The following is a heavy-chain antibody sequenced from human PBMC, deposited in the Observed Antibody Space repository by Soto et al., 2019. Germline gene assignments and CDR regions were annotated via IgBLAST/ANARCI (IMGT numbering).Heavy chain of an antibody. Sequence: EMQLVESGGGLVQPGGSLRLSCAASGFTFSDYIMHWVRQAPGKGLEYVSAITSNGGSTYYANSVKARFTISRDNSKNTLYLQMCGLGVEDMAVYYCARETRYCSSTTCRFFDYWGQGTLVTVSP. D-gene: IGHD2-2*01. CDR3: ARETRYCSSTTCRFFDY. CDR2: ITSNGGST. CDR1: GFTFSDYI. V-gene: IGHV3-64*01. J-gene: IGHJ4*02.